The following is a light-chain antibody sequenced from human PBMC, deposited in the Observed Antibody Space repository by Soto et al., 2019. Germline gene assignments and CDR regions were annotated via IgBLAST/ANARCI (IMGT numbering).Light chain of an antibody. V-gene: IGLV1-40*01. CDR1: SSNLGAGYD. CDR2: GNR. Sequence: QSVLTQPPSVSGAPGQRVTLPCTGNSSNLGAGYDVHWYKQVPGAAPKLVIFGNRNRPSGVPERFSGSKSGTSASLAITGLQAEDEADYYCQAYDYSLTASVLGGGTQLTVL. CDR3: QAYDYSLTASV. J-gene: IGLJ7*01.